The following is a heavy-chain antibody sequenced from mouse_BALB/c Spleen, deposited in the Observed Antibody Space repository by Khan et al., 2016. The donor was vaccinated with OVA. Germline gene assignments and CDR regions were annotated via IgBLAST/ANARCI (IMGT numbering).Heavy chain of an antibody. V-gene: IGHV9-4*02. CDR1: GYTFTTAG. CDR3: ASGFGYGWYFEV. J-gene: IGHJ1*02. D-gene: IGHD2-14*01. CDR2: INTHSGVP. Sequence: QIQLVQSGPELKKPGETVRISCKASGYTFTTAGMQWVQKMPGKGLKWIGWINTHSGVPKYAEDFKGRFAFSLETSASTAYLQITNLKNEDTATXFCASGFGYGWYFEVLGAGATVNVPS.